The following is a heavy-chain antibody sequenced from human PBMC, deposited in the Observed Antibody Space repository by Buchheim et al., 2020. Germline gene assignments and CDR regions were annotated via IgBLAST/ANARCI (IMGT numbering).Heavy chain of an antibody. D-gene: IGHD5-18*01. CDR2: INPSGGTT. V-gene: IGHV1-46*01. CDR3: ARGGYSYISFLDY. CDR1: GYTFTSKY. J-gene: IGHJ4*02. Sequence: QVQLVQTGTEVKTPGASVKVSCKASGYTFTSKYFHWVRQAPGQALEWMGMINPSGGTTSYAQKFQGRVTMNRDTSTNTVYMELRSLRSEDTAVYYCARGGYSYISFLDYWGQGTL.